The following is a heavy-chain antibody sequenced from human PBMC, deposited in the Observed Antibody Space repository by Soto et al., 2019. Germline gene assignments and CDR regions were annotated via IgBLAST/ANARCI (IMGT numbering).Heavy chain of an antibody. CDR2: IYYDGSNK. Sequence: QVQLVESGGGVVQPGRSLRLSCAASGFTFSSYGIHWVRQAPGKGLEWVAVIYYDGSNKYYADSVKGRFTISRDNSKNTLYLQMTSLRADDTAVYSCARGHGVATTMGWFDPWGQGTLVTVSS. D-gene: IGHD5-12*01. J-gene: IGHJ5*02. CDR1: GFTFSSYG. V-gene: IGHV3-33*01. CDR3: ARGHGVATTMGWFDP.